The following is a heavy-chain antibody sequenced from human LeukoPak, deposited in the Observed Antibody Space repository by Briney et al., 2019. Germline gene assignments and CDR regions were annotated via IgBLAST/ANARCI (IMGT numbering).Heavy chain of an antibody. CDR3: AKFGDCSGGSCYGEYFDY. Sequence: GGSLRLSCAASRFTFSSYAMSWIRQAPGKGLELVSAISGSGGSTYYADSVKGRFTISRDNSKNTLYLQMNSLRAEDTAIYYCAKFGDCSGGSCYGEYFDYWGQGTLVTVSS. CDR2: ISGSGGST. D-gene: IGHD2-15*01. J-gene: IGHJ4*02. V-gene: IGHV3-23*01. CDR1: RFTFSSYA.